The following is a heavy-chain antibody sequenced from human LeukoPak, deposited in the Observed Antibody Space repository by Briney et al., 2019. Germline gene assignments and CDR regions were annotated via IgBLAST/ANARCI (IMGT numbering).Heavy chain of an antibody. CDR1: GFTFSSYE. CDR3: ALNRGSGWYFHY. V-gene: IGHV3-48*03. CDR2: ISSSGSTI. D-gene: IGHD6-19*01. J-gene: IGHJ4*02. Sequence: AGGSLRLSCAASGFTFSSYEMNWVRQAPGKGLEWVSYISSSGSTIYYADSVKGRFTISRDNSKNTLYLQMNSLRAEDTAVYYCALNRGSGWYFHYWGQGTLVTVSS.